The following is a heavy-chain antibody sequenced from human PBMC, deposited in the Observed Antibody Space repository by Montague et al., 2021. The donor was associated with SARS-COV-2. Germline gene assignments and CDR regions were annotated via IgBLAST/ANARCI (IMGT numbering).Heavy chain of an antibody. CDR2: ISNSGDTK. Sequence: SLRLSCAASGFIFSSYEMNWVRQAPGKGLEWVSYISNSGDTKYYADSVKGRFTISGDNAKNSLYLQMSSLRAEDTAVYYCARAGEDYYYDSSGFLYWGQGILVTVSS. J-gene: IGHJ4*02. V-gene: IGHV3-48*03. CDR3: ARAGEDYYYDSSGFLY. CDR1: GFIFSSYE. D-gene: IGHD3-22*01.